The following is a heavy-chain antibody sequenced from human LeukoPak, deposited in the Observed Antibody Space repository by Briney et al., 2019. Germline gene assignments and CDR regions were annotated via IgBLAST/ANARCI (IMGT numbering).Heavy chain of an antibody. D-gene: IGHD5-24*01. CDR1: GFTISSYA. V-gene: IGHV3-64*04. J-gene: IGHJ3*02. CDR2: ISSNGKST. CDR3: TKVRLTRWDSAFDI. Sequence: PGGSLRLSCSVSGFTISSYAMHWVRQAPGKGLEYVSSISSNGKSTYYADSVKGRFTISRDNSKNTLYLQMNSLRAEDTAVYYCTKVRLTRWDSAFDIWGQGTMVTVSS.